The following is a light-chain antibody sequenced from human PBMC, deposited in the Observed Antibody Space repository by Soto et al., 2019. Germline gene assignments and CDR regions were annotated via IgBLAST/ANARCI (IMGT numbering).Light chain of an antibody. CDR1: QTISSW. CDR3: QHYNSYSEA. V-gene: IGKV1-5*03. CDR2: KAS. J-gene: IGKJ1*01. Sequence: DIQMTHSPSTLSGSVGDRITITHRASQTISSWLAWYQQKPGKAPKLLIYKASTLKSGVPSRFSGSGSGTEFTLTISSLQPDDFATYYCQHYNSYSEAFGQGPKVDIK.